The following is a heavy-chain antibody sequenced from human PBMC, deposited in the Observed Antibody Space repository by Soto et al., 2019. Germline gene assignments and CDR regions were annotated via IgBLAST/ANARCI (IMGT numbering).Heavy chain of an antibody. CDR1: GLTFNRYW. Sequence: GGSLRLSCAASGLTFNRYWMHWVRHAPGKGLVWVPHINTDGSNTNYADSVKGRFTISRDNAKSTLFLQMNSLRDEDTAVYYCARGFCSGGNCYTYYFDPWGQGIPVTVSS. CDR3: ARGFCSGGNCYTYYFDP. D-gene: IGHD2-15*01. J-gene: IGHJ5*02. V-gene: IGHV3-74*01. CDR2: INTDGSNT.